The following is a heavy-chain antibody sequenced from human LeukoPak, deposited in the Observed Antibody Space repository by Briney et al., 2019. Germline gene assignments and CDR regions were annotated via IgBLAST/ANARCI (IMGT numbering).Heavy chain of an antibody. CDR3: ARDRRVRGVIITDDAFDI. CDR2: IWYDGSNK. V-gene: IGHV3-33*01. CDR1: GFTFSSYG. Sequence: GGSLRLSCAASGFTFSSYGMHWVRQAPGKGLEWVAVIWYDGSNKYYADSVKGRSTISRDNSKNTLYLQMNSLRAEDTAVYYCARDRRVRGVIITDDAFDIWGQGTMVTVSS. J-gene: IGHJ3*02. D-gene: IGHD3-10*01.